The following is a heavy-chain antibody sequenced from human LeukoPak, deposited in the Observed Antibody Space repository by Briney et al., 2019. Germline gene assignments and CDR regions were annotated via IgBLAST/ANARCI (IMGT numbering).Heavy chain of an antibody. J-gene: IGHJ4*02. CDR1: GGSISSYY. D-gene: IGHD3-10*01. CDR3: AREVRYYGPGSYYPLFDY. V-gene: IGHV4-59*01. CDR2: IYYSGST. Sequence: PSETLSLTCTVSGGSISSYYWSWIRQPPGKGLEWIGYIYYSGSTNYNPSLKSRVTISVDTSKNQFSLKLSSVTAADTAVYYCAREVRYYGPGSYYPLFDYWGQGTLVTVSS.